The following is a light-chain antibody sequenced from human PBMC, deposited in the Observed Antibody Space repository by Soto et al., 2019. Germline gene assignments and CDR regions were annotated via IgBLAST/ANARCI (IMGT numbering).Light chain of an antibody. J-gene: IGLJ3*02. V-gene: IGLV7-43*01. CDR3: LLNYGGAHHFV. CDR2: STS. CDR1: TGAVTSGYY. Sequence: QTVVTQEPSLTVSPGGTVTLTCASSTGAVTSGYYPNWFQQKPGQAPRALISSTSNKYSWTPARFSGSLLEGKAALTVSGVQPEDEAEYYCLLNYGGAHHFVFGGGTKLTVL.